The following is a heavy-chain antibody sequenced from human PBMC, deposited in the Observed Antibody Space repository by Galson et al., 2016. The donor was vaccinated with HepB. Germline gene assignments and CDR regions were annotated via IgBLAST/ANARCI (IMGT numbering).Heavy chain of an antibody. V-gene: IGHV4-31*03. CDR2: VYYSGST. CDR1: GAFISSGGYY. J-gene: IGHJ5*02. CDR3: ARGVSMVRGWLDP. D-gene: IGHD3-10*01. Sequence: LSLTCNVSGAFISSGGYYWNWIRLHPGKSLEWIGCVYYSGSTYYNPSHESRATISVDTSENQFSLKLTSVTAADTAVYYCARGVSMVRGWLDPWGQGTRVTVSS.